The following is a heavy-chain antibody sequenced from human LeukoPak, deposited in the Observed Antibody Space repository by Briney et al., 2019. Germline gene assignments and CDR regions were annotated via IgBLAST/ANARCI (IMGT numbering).Heavy chain of an antibody. CDR3: ARGQIAAAGYYFDY. V-gene: IGHV3-21*01. CDR2: ISSSSNYI. CDR1: RFHLSSHS. J-gene: IGHJ4*02. D-gene: IGHD6-13*01. Sequence: PGGSLLLSCGSSRFHLSSHSMTSVRQAPGKGLEMVPSISSSSNYIYYADSVKGRFTISRDNAKNSLYLQMNSLGAEDTAVYYCARGQIAAAGYYFDYWGQGTLVTVSS.